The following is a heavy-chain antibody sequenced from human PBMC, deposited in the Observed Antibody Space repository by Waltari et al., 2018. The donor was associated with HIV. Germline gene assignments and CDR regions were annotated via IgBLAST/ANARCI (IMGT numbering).Heavy chain of an antibody. D-gene: IGHD4-17*01. CDR3: ARGYDYGGRTTPLDY. Sequence: QLQLQESGPGLVKPSETLSLTCTVSGGSISSSSYYWGWIRQPPGKGLEWIGSIYYSGSTYYHPSLKSRVTISVDTSKNQFSLKLSSVTAADTAVYYCARGYDYGGRTTPLDYWGQGTLVTVSS. CDR1: GGSISSSSYY. J-gene: IGHJ4*02. V-gene: IGHV4-39*01. CDR2: IYYSGST.